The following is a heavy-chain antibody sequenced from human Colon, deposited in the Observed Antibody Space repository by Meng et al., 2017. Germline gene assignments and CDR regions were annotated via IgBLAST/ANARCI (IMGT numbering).Heavy chain of an antibody. D-gene: IGHD3-10*01. CDR2: IHYSGSR. CDR3: ARFYGSGTFEVHDY. V-gene: IGHV4-61*01. Sequence: QVQLQASGPGLVRPSETLSLTCNCPGGSVSSASYYWSWIRQPPGKGLEWIGLIHYSGSRNYNPSLKSRVTMSVDTSKNQVSLRLTSVTAADTAVYYCARFYGSGTFEVHDYWGQGTLVTVSS. CDR1: GGSVSSASYY. J-gene: IGHJ4*02.